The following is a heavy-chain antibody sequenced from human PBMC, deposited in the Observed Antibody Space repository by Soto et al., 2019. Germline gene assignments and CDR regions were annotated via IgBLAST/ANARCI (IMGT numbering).Heavy chain of an antibody. D-gene: IGHD2-15*01. Sequence: EPRSRTCCISGGSISSSYWSWIRQPPGKGLEWIGHIYYSGSTNYNPSLRGRVTISVDTSKNQFSLKLSSVTAADTAVYYCARDGIVSYFDYWGQGTLVTVSS. CDR3: ARDGIVSYFDY. V-gene: IGHV4-59*01. CDR1: GGSISSSY. CDR2: IYYSGST. J-gene: IGHJ4*02.